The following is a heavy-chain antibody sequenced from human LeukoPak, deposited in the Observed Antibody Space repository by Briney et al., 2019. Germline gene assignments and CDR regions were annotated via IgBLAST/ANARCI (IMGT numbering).Heavy chain of an antibody. CDR2: INPNSGGT. CDR3: ARVGERYNWNYGAFDY. D-gene: IGHD1-7*01. V-gene: IGHV1-2*02. Sequence: ASVKVSCKASGYTFTGYYMHWVRQAPGQWLEWMGWINPNSGGTNYAQKFQGRVTMTRDTSTSTAYMELSRLRSDGTAVYYCARVGERYNWNYGAFDYWGQGTLVTVSS. J-gene: IGHJ4*02. CDR1: GYTFTGYY.